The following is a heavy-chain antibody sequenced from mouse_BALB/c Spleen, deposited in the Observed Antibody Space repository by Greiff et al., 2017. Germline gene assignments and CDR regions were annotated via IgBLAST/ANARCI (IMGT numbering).Heavy chain of an antibody. CDR1: GYSITSGY. Sequence: VQLQQSGPSLAKPSQSLSLTCSVTGYSITSGYWNWIRKFPGNKLEYMGYISYSGSTYYNPSIKSRISITRDTSKNQYYLQLNSVTTEDTATYYCARGGGSWFAYWGQGTLVTVSA. CDR3: ARGGGSWFAY. V-gene: IGHV3-8*02. CDR2: ISYSGST. J-gene: IGHJ3*01.